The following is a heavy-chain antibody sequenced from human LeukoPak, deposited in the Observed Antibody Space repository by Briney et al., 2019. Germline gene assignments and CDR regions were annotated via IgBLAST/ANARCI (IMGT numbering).Heavy chain of an antibody. CDR1: GGSISSSNW. J-gene: IGHJ3*02. V-gene: IGHV4-4*02. Sequence: SETLSLTCAVSGGSISSSNWWSWVRQPPGKGLEWIGEIYHSGSTNYNPSLKSRVTISVDKSKNQFSLKLSSVTAADTAVYYCARRRVLTGSSRGDAFDIWGQGTVVTVSS. CDR3: ARRRVLTGSSRGDAFDI. CDR2: IYHSGST. D-gene: IGHD3-9*01.